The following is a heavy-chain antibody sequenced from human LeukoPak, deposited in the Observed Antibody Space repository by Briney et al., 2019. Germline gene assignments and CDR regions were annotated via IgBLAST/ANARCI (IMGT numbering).Heavy chain of an antibody. D-gene: IGHD2-15*01. CDR3: ARARISYCSGGSCYYYFDY. CDR1: GGSISSGSYY. V-gene: IGHV4-61*02. J-gene: IGHJ4*02. Sequence: SETLSLTXTVSGGSISSGSYYWSWIRQPAGKGLEWIGRIYTSGSTNYNPSLKSRVTISVDTSKNQFSLKLSSVTAADTAVYYCARARISYCSGGSCYYYFDYWGQGTLVTVSS. CDR2: IYTSGST.